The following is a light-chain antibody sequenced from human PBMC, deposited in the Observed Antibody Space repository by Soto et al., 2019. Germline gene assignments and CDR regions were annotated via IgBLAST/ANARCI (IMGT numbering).Light chain of an antibody. CDR2: GAS. V-gene: IGKV3-15*01. CDR3: QQYNNWPGT. CDR1: QSVSSD. Sequence: EIVMTQSPATLSVSPGERATLSCRASQSVSSDLAWYQQKPGQAPRLLIYGASTRATGIPARFSGSGSGTEFTLSISSLQSADFAVYYCQQYNNWPGTFGPGTKVYIK. J-gene: IGKJ3*01.